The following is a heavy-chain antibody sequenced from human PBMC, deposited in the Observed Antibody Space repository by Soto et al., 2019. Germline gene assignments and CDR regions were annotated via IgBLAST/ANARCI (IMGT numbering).Heavy chain of an antibody. CDR1: GFTFSSYA. Sequence: EVQLLESGGGLVQPGGSLRLSCAASGFTFSSYAMTWVRQAPGKGLEWVSTISDSGGSTYYANSVKGRFTISRDNSKNTLYLQMSSLRAEDTALYYCAKVAAMELRNAFAVWGQGTMVTVSS. J-gene: IGHJ3*01. V-gene: IGHV3-23*01. CDR2: ISDSGGST. D-gene: IGHD5-18*01. CDR3: AKVAAMELRNAFAV.